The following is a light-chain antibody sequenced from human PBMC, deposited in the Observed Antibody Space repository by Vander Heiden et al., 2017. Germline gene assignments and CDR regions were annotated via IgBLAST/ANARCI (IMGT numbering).Light chain of an antibody. CDR3: QSYDSSLSGVV. CDR2: GNS. CDR1: SSNIGAGYD. Sequence: QSALTQPPSVSGAPGQRVTIPCTGSSSNIGAGYDVHWYQQLPGTAPKLLIYGNSNRPSGVPDRFSGSKSGTSASLAITGLQAEDEADYYCQSYDSSLSGVVFGGGTKLTVI. V-gene: IGLV1-40*01. J-gene: IGLJ2*01.